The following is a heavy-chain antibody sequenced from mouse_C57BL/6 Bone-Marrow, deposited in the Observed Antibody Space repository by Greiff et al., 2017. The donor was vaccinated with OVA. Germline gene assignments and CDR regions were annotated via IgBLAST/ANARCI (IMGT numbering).Heavy chain of an antibody. V-gene: IGHV5-17*01. CDR2: ISSGSSTI. J-gene: IGHJ1*03. D-gene: IGHD1-1*01. CDR1: GFTFSDYG. Sequence: EVHLVESGGGLVKPGGSLKLSCAASGFTFSDYGMHWVRQAPEKGLEWVAYISSGSSTIYYADTVKGRFTISRDNAKNTLFLQMTSLRSEDTAMYYCARPITTVVATDWYFDVWGTGTTVTVSS. CDR3: ARPITTVVATDWYFDV.